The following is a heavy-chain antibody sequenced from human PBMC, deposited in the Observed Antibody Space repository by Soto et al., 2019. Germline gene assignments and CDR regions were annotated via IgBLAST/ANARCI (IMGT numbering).Heavy chain of an antibody. CDR1: GFTISDYW. D-gene: IGHD2-15*01. CDR2: INQDGGEK. CDR3: ARDGVAPGLYFDC. Sequence: WGSLRLSWAASGFTISDYWMNWVRQAPGKGLEWVASINQDGGEKKYVDSVKGRFTISRDNAENSLYLQMASLRAEDTAVYYCARDGVAPGLYFDCWGQGARVTVSS. J-gene: IGHJ4*02. V-gene: IGHV3-7*05.